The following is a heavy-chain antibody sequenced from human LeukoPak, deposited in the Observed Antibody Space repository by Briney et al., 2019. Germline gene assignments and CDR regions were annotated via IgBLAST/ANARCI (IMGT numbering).Heavy chain of an antibody. CDR1: GGSIRNGDYS. D-gene: IGHD2-15*01. CDR3: ARGYCSGARCYYP. Sequence: SETLSLPCTVSGGSIRNGDYSWGWIRQPPGKGLEWIGYIYHNGTAYYNPSLRSQVAISVDTSKNQFSLKLTSVTAADTAVYYCARGYCSGARCYYPWGQGTLVTVSS. V-gene: IGHV4-30-2*05. CDR2: IYHNGTA. J-gene: IGHJ5*02.